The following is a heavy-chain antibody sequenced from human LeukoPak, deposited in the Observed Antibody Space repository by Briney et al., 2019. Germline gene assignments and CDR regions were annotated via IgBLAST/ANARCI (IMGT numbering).Heavy chain of an antibody. J-gene: IGHJ5*02. Sequence: SVTVSCKASGGTFSSYAISWVRQAPGQGLEWMGGIIPIFGTANYAQKFQGRVTITADESTSTAYMELSSLRSEDTAVYYCARIKAPLTMVVYWFDPWGQGTLVTVSS. CDR3: ARIKAPLTMVVYWFDP. V-gene: IGHV1-69*13. CDR1: GGTFSSYA. CDR2: IIPIFGTA. D-gene: IGHD3-22*01.